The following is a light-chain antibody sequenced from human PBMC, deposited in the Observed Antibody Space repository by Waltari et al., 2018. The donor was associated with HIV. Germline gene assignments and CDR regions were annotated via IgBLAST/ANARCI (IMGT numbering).Light chain of an antibody. J-gene: IGLJ3*02. Sequence: QSALTPPPSASGSPGQSVTISCTGTSSDVGGYNDVSWYQQHPGKAPKLMIYEVSKRPSGVPDRFSGSKSGNTASLTVSGLQAEDEADYYCSSSRVFGGGTKLTVL. V-gene: IGLV2-8*01. CDR1: SSDVGGYND. CDR2: EVS. CDR3: SSSRV.